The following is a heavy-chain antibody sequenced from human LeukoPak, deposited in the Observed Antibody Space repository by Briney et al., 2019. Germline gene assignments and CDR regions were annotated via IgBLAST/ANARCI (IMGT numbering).Heavy chain of an antibody. CDR3: AHTLWFGEPYWFAP. J-gene: IGHJ5*02. CDR1: GFSLSTSGVG. Sequence: SGPTLVKPTQTLTLTCTFSGFSLSTSGVGVGWIRQPPGKALAWPALIYWIDDKRYSPSLRSRLTITKDTSKNQVVLTMTNMDPVDTATYYCAHTLWFGEPYWFAPWGQGTLVTVSS. CDR2: IYWIDDK. D-gene: IGHD3-10*01. V-gene: IGHV2-5*01.